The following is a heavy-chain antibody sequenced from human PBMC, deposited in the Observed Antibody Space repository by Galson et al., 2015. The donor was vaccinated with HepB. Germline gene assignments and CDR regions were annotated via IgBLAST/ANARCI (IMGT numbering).Heavy chain of an antibody. CDR2: INAGNGNT. Sequence: SVKVSCKASGYTFTSYAMHWVRQAPGQRLEWMGWINAGNGNTKYSQKFQGRVTITRDTSASTAYMELSSLRSEDTAVYYCARSHCGGDCYSSFDYWGQGTLVTVSS. V-gene: IGHV1-3*01. CDR1: GYTFTSYA. CDR3: ARSHCGGDCYSSFDY. D-gene: IGHD2-21*02. J-gene: IGHJ4*02.